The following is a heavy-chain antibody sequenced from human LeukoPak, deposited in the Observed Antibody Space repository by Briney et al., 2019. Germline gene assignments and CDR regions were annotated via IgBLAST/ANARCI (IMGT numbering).Heavy chain of an antibody. J-gene: IGHJ6*02. Sequence: PGGSLRLSCAASGFTFSSYWMSWVRQAPGKGLEWVASIKQDGSEKYYVDSVKGRFTISRDNAKNSLYLQMNSLRAEDTAVYYCARVIGGMDTAMESDYYCYGMDVWGQGTTVTVSS. CDR2: IKQDGSEK. CDR1: GFTFSSYW. V-gene: IGHV3-7*05. D-gene: IGHD5-18*01. CDR3: ARVIGGMDTAMESDYYCYGMDV.